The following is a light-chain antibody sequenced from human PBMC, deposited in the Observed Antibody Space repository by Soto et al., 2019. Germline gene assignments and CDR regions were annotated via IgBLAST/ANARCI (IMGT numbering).Light chain of an antibody. V-gene: IGLV1-44*01. CDR2: RNN. CDR1: SSNIGSHT. CDR3: SSYAGSNNLGV. J-gene: IGLJ2*01. Sequence: QSVLTQPPSASGTPGQRVTISCSGSSSNIGSHTVNWYQQLPGTAPKLLMYRNNQRPSGVPDRFSGSKSGTSASLAISGLQSEDEADYYCSSYAGSNNLGVFGGGTKLTVL.